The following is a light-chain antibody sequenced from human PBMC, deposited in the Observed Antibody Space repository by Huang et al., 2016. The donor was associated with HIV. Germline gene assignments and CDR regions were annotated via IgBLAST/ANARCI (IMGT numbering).Light chain of an antibody. V-gene: IGKV3D-15*01. Sequence: ETVMTQSPVNLSVYPGERATLSCRASQSVSSNLAWYQQKPGQDPRLLIYGASTRSTGIPARFSGSGSRTEFTLTISSLQSEDSAVYYCQQYNNWPPRATFGGGTKVEIK. CDR2: GAS. CDR1: QSVSSN. J-gene: IGKJ4*01. CDR3: QQYNNWPPRAT.